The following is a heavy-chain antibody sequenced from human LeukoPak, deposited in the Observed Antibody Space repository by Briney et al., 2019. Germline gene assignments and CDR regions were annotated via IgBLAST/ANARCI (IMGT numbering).Heavy chain of an antibody. CDR1: GYSFTDYY. V-gene: IGHV1-2*02. D-gene: IGHD2-21*01. Sequence: WASVKVSCKTSGYSFTDYYMHWVRPAPGQGVEGMGWINPNSGGTSSAQKFQGRVTMTRDTSISTVYMEVSWLTSDDTAIYYCARADRLHGGPYLIGPWGQGTLVTVSS. CDR2: INPNSGGT. CDR3: ARADRLHGGPYLIGP. J-gene: IGHJ5*02.